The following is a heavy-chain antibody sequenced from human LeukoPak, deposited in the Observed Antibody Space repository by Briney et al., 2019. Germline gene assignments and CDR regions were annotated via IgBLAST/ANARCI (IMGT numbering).Heavy chain of an antibody. Sequence: ASVKVSCKASGYTFTGYYMHWVRQAPGQGLEWMGWINPNSGGTNYAQKFQGRVTMTRDTSISTAYMELSRLRSDDTAVYYCARPPYSGGYNWFDPWGQGTLVTVSS. CDR1: GYTFTGYY. J-gene: IGHJ5*02. CDR3: ARPPYSGGYNWFDP. V-gene: IGHV1-2*02. CDR2: INPNSGGT. D-gene: IGHD1-26*01.